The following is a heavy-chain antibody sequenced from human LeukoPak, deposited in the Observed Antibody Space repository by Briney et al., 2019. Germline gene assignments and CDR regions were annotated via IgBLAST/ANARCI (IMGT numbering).Heavy chain of an antibody. J-gene: IGHJ6*02. CDR2: IYSGGST. Sequence: GGSLRLSCAASGFTVSSNDTSWVRQAPGKGLEWVSVIYSGGSTYYADSVKGRFTISRDNSKNQLYLQMNNLRAEDTALYYCARELILWLGELLSASEGMDVWGQGTTVTVSS. V-gene: IGHV3-66*01. D-gene: IGHD3-10*01. CDR1: GFTVSSND. CDR3: ARELILWLGELLSASEGMDV.